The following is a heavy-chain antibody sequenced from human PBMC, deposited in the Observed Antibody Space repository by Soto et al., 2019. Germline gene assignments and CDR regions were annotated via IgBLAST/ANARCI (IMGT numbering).Heavy chain of an antibody. D-gene: IGHD5-12*01. CDR3: ARVQYSGYDFKLAFDV. Sequence: QVQLVQSGAQVKKPGASVKVSCKASGYTFDNYALHWVRQAPGRSLEWMGWIHAANGYKKYSQSFQGRVTITRDTSASTVHMDLSSLRAEDTAVYYCARVQYSGYDFKLAFDVWGQGTMVTVSS. J-gene: IGHJ3*01. V-gene: IGHV1-3*01. CDR1: GYTFDNYA. CDR2: IHAANGYK.